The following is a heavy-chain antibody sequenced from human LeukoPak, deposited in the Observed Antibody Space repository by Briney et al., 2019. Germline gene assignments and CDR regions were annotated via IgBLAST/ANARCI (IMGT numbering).Heavy chain of an antibody. J-gene: IGHJ4*02. Sequence: GGSLRLSCAASGFTFSSHALSWVRQAPGKGLEWVSSLSGSGYNTYYADSVKGRFTISRDSAKNTLFLQMNSLRAEDTAIYYCARGGGPLADWGQGTLVTVSS. CDR3: ARGGGPLAD. V-gene: IGHV3-23*01. CDR1: GFTFSSHA. CDR2: LSGSGYNT.